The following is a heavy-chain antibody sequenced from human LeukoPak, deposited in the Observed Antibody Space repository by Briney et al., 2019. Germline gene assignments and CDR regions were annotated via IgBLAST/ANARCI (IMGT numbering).Heavy chain of an antibody. CDR3: AKDSEADMYSDFDI. CDR2: ISYDGSNK. CDR1: GFTLSSYW. D-gene: IGHD3-9*01. V-gene: IGHV3-30*18. J-gene: IGHJ3*02. Sequence: GGSLRLSCAASGFTLSSYWMHWVRQAPGKGLEWVVFISYDGSNKYYADSVKGRFTISRDDSKKTLYLQMNSLRAEDRALYLFAKDSEADMYSDFDIWGQGPMVTVSS.